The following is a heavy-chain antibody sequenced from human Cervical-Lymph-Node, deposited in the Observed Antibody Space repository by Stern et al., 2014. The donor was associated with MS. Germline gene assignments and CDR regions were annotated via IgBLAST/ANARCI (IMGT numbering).Heavy chain of an antibody. D-gene: IGHD2-2*01. CDR2: VIYNGTNK. CDR3: AKYAQSFDS. J-gene: IGHJ4*02. Sequence: VQLVESGGGVVQPGRSLRLSCAASGFIFKSYTMQWVRQAPGKGLEWVAVVIYNGTNKYYADSVKGRFTISRDNSKNTLFLQMNSLRPEDSAVYYCAKYAQSFDSWGQGTLVTVSS. V-gene: IGHV3-30*14. CDR1: GFIFKSYT.